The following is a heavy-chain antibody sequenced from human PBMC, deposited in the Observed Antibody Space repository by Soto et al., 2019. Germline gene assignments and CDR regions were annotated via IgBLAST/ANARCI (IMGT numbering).Heavy chain of an antibody. CDR2: IYYSGST. D-gene: IGHD2-15*01. CDR3: SRSYRRYCSGCSCYSYFYYYMDV. CDR1: GGSISSYY. J-gene: IGHJ6*03. V-gene: IGHV4-59*01. Sequence: PSETLCRTCTVSGGSISSYYWSWIRQPPGRGLEWIGYIYYSGSTNYNTSLKSRVTISVDTSKNQFSLKLSSVTAAGTAVYYCSRSYRRYCSGCSCYSYFYYYMDVWGKGTTVTVSS.